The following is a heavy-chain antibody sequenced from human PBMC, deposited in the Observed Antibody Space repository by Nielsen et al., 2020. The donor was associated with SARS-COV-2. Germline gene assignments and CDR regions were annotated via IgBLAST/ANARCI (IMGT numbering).Heavy chain of an antibody. CDR1: GFTFSSYA. V-gene: IGHV3-23*01. CDR2: ISGSGGST. J-gene: IGHJ4*02. Sequence: GGSLRLSCAASGFTFSSYAMSWVRQAPGKGLEWVSAISGSGGSTYYADSVKGRFTISRDNSKNTLYLQMNSLRAEDTAVYYCAREEYYYGSGSRGGVGYWGQGTLVTVSS. D-gene: IGHD3-10*01. CDR3: AREEYYYGSGSRGGVGY.